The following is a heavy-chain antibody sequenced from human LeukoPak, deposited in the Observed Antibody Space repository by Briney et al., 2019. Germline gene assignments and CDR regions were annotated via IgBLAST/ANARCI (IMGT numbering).Heavy chain of an antibody. CDR2: ISYDGSNK. Sequence: GGSLRLSCAASGFTFSSYAMHWVRQAPGKGLEWVAVISYDGSNKYYADSVKGGFTISRDNSKNTLYLQMNSLRAEDTAVYYCARSLYYYDSSGYYPSYYGMDVWGQGTTVTVSS. D-gene: IGHD3-22*01. CDR1: GFTFSSYA. J-gene: IGHJ6*02. CDR3: ARSLYYYDSSGYYPSYYGMDV. V-gene: IGHV3-30*04.